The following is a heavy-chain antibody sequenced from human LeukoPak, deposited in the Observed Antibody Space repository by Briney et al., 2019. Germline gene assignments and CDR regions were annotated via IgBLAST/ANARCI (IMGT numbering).Heavy chain of an antibody. CDR3: ASRIVDAFDI. D-gene: IGHD3-22*01. J-gene: IGHJ3*02. Sequence: PGGSLRLSCAASGFTFSDHHMSWIRQAPGKGLEWVSSISSSSSYIYYADSVKGRFTISRDNAKNSLYLQMNSLRAEDTAVYYCASRIVDAFDIWGQGTMVTVSS. CDR1: GFTFSDHH. V-gene: IGHV3-11*06. CDR2: ISSSSSYI.